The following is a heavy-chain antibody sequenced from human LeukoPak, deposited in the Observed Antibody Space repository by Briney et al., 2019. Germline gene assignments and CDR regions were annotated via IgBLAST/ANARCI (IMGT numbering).Heavy chain of an antibody. CDR2: INTNTGNP. CDR3: ATLRGSGSYYNRTPFDY. Sequence: GASVNVSCKASGYTFTSYAMNWVRQAPGQGLEWMGWINTNTGNPTYAQGFTGRFVFSLDTSVSTAYLQISSLKAEDTAVYYCATLRGSGSYYNRTPFDYWGQGTLVTVSS. CDR1: GYTFTSYA. V-gene: IGHV7-4-1*02. D-gene: IGHD3-10*02. J-gene: IGHJ4*02.